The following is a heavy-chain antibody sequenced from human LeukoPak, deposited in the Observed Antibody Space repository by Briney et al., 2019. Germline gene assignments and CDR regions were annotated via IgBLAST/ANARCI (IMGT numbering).Heavy chain of an antibody. CDR2: INPNSGGT. V-gene: IGHV1-2*02. CDR1: GYTFTGYY. CDR3: ARDPPIGGADVFDI. D-gene: IGHD3-10*01. J-gene: IGHJ3*02. Sequence: GASLKVSCKAAGYTFTGYYMHWVRQAPGQGLGWMGWINPNSGGTNYAQKFQGRVTMTRDTSISTAYMELSRLTSDDTAVYYCARDPPIGGADVFDIWGQGTTVTVSS.